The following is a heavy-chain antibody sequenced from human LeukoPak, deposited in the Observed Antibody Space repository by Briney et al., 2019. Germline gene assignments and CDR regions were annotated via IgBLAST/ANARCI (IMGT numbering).Heavy chain of an antibody. CDR1: GGTFSSYA. CDR3: ARAGPNWYHPYYFDY. V-gene: IGHV1-69*13. CDR2: IIPIFGTA. Sequence: GASVKVSCKASGGTFSSYAISWVRQAPGQGLEWMGGIIPIFGTANYAQKFQGRVTITADESTSTAYMELSSMRSEDTAVYYCARAGPNWYHPYYFDYWGQGTLVTVSS. D-gene: IGHD1-14*01. J-gene: IGHJ4*02.